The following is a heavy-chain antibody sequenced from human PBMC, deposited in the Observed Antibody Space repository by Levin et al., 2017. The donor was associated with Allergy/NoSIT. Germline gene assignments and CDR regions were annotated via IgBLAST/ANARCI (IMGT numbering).Heavy chain of an antibody. Sequence: GESLKISCAASGFTFSDYYMSWIRQAPGKGLEWVSYISSSGSTIYYADSVMGRFTISRDNAKNSLYLQMNSLRAEDTAVYYCARVGADAFDIWGQGTMVTVSS. CDR2: ISSSGSTI. CDR1: GFTFSDYY. J-gene: IGHJ3*02. V-gene: IGHV3-11*01. D-gene: IGHD1-26*01. CDR3: ARVGADAFDI.